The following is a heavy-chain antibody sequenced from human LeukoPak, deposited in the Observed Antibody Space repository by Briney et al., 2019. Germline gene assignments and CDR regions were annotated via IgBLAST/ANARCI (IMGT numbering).Heavy chain of an antibody. CDR3: ARAPLHLAMYHYLDY. D-gene: IGHD2-2*01. J-gene: IGHJ4*02. CDR1: GFTFYDYA. Sequence: SLRLSCAPSGFTFYDYAMHWVRQAPGKGLGWVSGISCRSSTIVYADSVNGRFTISRDNAKKSLFLQMNSLRAEDTAVYYCARAPLHLAMYHYLDYWGQGTLVTVSS. V-gene: IGHV3-9*01. CDR2: ISCRSSTI.